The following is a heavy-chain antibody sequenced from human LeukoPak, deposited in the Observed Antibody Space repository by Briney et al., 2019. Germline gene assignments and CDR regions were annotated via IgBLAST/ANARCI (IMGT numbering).Heavy chain of an antibody. Sequence: GGSLRLSCAASGFTFSSYSMNWVRQAPGKGLEWVSSISSSSSYIYYADSVKGRFTISRDNAKNSLYLQMNCLRAEDTAVYYCARRSQWLVQGAFDIWGQGTMVTVSS. CDR2: ISSSSSYI. J-gene: IGHJ3*02. CDR1: GFTFSSYS. D-gene: IGHD6-19*01. CDR3: ARRSQWLVQGAFDI. V-gene: IGHV3-21*01.